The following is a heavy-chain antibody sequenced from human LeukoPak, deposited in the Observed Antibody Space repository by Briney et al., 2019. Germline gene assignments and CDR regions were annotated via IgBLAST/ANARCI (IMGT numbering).Heavy chain of an antibody. V-gene: IGHV4-59*01. CDR2: VDHSGST. CDR1: GGSITSYY. CDR3: ARLSVTTVVKHFDY. D-gene: IGHD4-23*01. Sequence: SETLSLTCSVSGGSITSYYWSWIRQPPGKGLEWIGYVDHSGSTNYNPSLKSRVTISVDTSKNQFSLKLSSVTAADTAVYYCARLSVTTVVKHFDYWGQGALVTVSS. J-gene: IGHJ4*02.